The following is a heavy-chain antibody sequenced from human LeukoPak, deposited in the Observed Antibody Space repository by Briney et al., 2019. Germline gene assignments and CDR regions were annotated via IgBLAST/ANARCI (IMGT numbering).Heavy chain of an antibody. CDR2: ISGSGGST. J-gene: IGHJ4*02. CDR1: GFTFSSYA. D-gene: IGHD2-15*01. CDR3: AKVMGGSEPRYCSGGSCYAPADY. Sequence: PGGSLRLSCAASGFTFSSYAMSWVRQAPGKGLEWVSAISGSGGSTYYADSVKGRFTISRDNSKNTLYLQMNSLRAEDTAVYYCAKVMGGSEPRYCSGGSCYAPADYWGQGTLVTVSS. V-gene: IGHV3-23*01.